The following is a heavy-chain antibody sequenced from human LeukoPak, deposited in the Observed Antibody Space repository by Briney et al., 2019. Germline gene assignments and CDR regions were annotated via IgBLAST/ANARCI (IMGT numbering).Heavy chain of an antibody. CDR3: ARATYYYDSSGYYYDYYYGMDV. V-gene: IGHV1-8*01. J-gene: IGHJ6*02. CDR1: GYTFTSYD. Sequence: GASVKVSCKASGYTFTSYDINWVRQATGQGLEWMGWMNPNSGNTGYAQKFQGRATMTRNTSISTAYMELSSLRSEDRAVYYCARATYYYDSSGYYYDYYYGMDVWGQGTTVTVSS. D-gene: IGHD3-22*01. CDR2: MNPNSGNT.